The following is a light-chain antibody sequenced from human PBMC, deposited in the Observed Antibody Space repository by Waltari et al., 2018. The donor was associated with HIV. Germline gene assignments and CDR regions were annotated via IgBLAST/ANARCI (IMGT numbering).Light chain of an antibody. Sequence: QSALTQPASVSGSPGQSITISCTGTSSDVGSYELVSWYQQHPDNAPKLMIFQVNKRPSGVSNRFPGSKSGNTASLTISGLQAEDEADYYCCSYGGSSTYMVFGGGTKLTVL. J-gene: IGLJ3*02. V-gene: IGLV2-23*02. CDR1: SSDVGSYEL. CDR3: CSYGGSSTYMV. CDR2: QVN.